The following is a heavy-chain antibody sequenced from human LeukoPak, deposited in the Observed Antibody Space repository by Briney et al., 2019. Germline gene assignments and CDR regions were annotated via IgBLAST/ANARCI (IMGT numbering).Heavy chain of an antibody. CDR1: GGSVSTNY. CDR2: IYYSGTT. V-gene: IGHV4-59*02. D-gene: IGHD2-15*01. Sequence: SETLSLTCSVSGGSVSTNYWSWIRQPPGKGLEWVGDIYYSGTTNYNPSLQSRVTISIATSKNQFSLKLNSVTAADTALYYCARDRASAGGFDYWGQGTLVTVSS. J-gene: IGHJ4*02. CDR3: ARDRASAGGFDY.